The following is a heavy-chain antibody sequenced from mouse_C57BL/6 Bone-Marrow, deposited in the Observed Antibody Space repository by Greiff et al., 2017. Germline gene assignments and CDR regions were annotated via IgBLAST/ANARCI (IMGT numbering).Heavy chain of an antibody. V-gene: IGHV1-81*01. CDR3: ANYYDSSYGFAY. CDR2: IYPRSGNT. J-gene: IGHJ3*01. Sequence: QVQLQQSGAELARPGASVKLSCKASGYTFTSYGISWVKQRTGQGLEWIGEIYPRSGNTYYNEKFKGKATLTADKSSSTAYMELRSLTSEDSAVYFCANYYDSSYGFAYWGQGTLVTVSA. CDR1: GYTFTSYG. D-gene: IGHD1-1*01.